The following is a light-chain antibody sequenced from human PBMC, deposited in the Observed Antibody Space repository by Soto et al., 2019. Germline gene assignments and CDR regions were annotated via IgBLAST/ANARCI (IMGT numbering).Light chain of an antibody. CDR2: GAS. J-gene: IGKJ1*01. CDR3: QQYNSYSS. CDR1: QIIISY. V-gene: IGKV1-39*01. Sequence: DIQMTQSPSSLSASVGDTVTITCRASQIIISYLNWYQQKPGKAPNLLIYGASSLQSGVPSRFSGSASGTDFTLTISSLQPEDFATYYCQQYNSYSSFGQGTKVDLK.